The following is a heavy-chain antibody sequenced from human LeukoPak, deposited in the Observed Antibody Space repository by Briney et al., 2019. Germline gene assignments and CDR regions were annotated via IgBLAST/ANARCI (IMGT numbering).Heavy chain of an antibody. D-gene: IGHD6-13*01. CDR3: ARIRYSSSFGD. J-gene: IGHJ4*02. Sequence: GGSLRLSCAASGFTFSSYEMNWVRQAPGKGLEWVSYISSSGSTIYYADSVKGRFTISRDNAKDSLYLQMNSLRAEDTAVYYCARIRYSSSFGDWGQGTLVTVSS. V-gene: IGHV3-48*03. CDR1: GFTFSSYE. CDR2: ISSSGSTI.